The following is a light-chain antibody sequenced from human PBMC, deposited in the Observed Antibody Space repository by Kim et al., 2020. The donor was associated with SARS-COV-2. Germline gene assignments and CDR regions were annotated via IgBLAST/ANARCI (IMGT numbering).Light chain of an antibody. Sequence: PGERATLSCRASQSVSSSYLAWYQQKPGQAPRLLIYGASSRATGIPDRFSGSGSGTDFTLTISRLEPEDFAVYYCQQYGSSPSTFGQGTKVDIK. V-gene: IGKV3-20*01. CDR1: QSVSSSY. CDR2: GAS. CDR3: QQYGSSPST. J-gene: IGKJ1*01.